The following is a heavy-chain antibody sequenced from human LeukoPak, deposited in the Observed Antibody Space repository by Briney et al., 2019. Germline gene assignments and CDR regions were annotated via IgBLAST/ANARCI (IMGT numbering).Heavy chain of an antibody. CDR3: AKDIIPFSIGHPDL. V-gene: IGHV3-43*01. D-gene: IGHD3-22*01. CDR2: ISWDGGST. Sequence: TGGSLRLSCAASGFVFDDYTMHWVRQAPGKGLEWVSLISWDGGSTYYADSVKGRFTISRDNSKNSLYLQMNSLRTEDTALYYCAKDIIPFSIGHPDLWGKGHRVTVSS. CDR1: GFVFDDYT. J-gene: IGHJ1*01.